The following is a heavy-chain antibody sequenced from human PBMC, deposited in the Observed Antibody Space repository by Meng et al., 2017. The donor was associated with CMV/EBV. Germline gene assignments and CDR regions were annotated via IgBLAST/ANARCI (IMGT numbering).Heavy chain of an antibody. V-gene: IGHV1-8*03. CDR3: ARGSLDP. CDR2: MDPNSGNT. J-gene: IGHJ5*02. Sequence: SVKFSCKASGYTFTSYDINWVRQATGQGLGWMGWMDPNSGNTGYAQKFQGRVTITRNTSISTAYMELSSLRSEDTAVYYCARGSLDPWGQGTLVTVSS. CDR1: GYTFTSYD.